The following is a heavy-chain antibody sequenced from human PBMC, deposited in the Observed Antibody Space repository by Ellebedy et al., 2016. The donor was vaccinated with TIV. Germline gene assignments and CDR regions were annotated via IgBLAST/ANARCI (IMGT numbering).Heavy chain of an antibody. V-gene: IGHV4-4*02. Sequence: MPSETLSLTCAVSGGSISSSNWWSWVRQPPGKGLEWIGEIYHSGSTNYNPSLKSRLTISVDKSKNQFSLELNSVSAADTAVYYCAKENCGMDVWGQGTTVTVSS. J-gene: IGHJ6*02. CDR1: GGSISSSNW. CDR2: IYHSGST. CDR3: AKENCGMDV.